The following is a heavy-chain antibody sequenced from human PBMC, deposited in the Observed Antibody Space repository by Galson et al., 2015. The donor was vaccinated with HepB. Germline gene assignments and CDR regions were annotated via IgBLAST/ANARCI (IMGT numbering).Heavy chain of an antibody. CDR1: GYAFISFA. CDR2: INGGNVNT. V-gene: IGHV1-3*01. D-gene: IGHD3-10*01. J-gene: IGHJ4*02. Sequence: SVKVSCKASGYAFISFAIHWVRQAPGHHLEWMGWINGGNVNTKYSQKFRGRVTITRDTSASTVYMELSSLTSEDTAVYYCARVPHYYGSGRPFFDYWGQGTLVTVSS. CDR3: ARVPHYYGSGRPFFDY.